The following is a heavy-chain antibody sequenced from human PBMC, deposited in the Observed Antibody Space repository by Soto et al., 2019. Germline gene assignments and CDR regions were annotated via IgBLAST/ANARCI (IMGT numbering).Heavy chain of an antibody. CDR1: GFTFSSYA. V-gene: IGHV3-23*01. J-gene: IGHJ6*02. D-gene: IGHD2-21*02. CDR2: ISGSGGST. CDR3: AKGLAYCGGDCPSYYGMDV. Sequence: GGSLRLSCAVSGFTFSSYAMSWVRQAPGKGLEWVSAISGSGGSTYYADSVKGRFTISRDNSKNTLYLQMNSLRAEDTAVYYCAKGLAYCGGDCPSYYGMDVWGQGATVTVSS.